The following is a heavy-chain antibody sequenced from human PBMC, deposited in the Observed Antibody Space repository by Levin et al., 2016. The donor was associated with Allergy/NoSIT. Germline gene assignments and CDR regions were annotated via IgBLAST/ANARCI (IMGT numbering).Heavy chain of an antibody. V-gene: IGHV1-46*01. D-gene: IGHD5-12*01. J-gene: IGHJ6*03. Sequence: ASVKVSCKASGYTFTSYYMHWVRQAPGQGLEWMGIINPSGGSTSYAQKFQGRVTMTRDTSTSTVYMELSSLRSEDTAVYYCARDGGFSGYDYYYYYMDVWGKGTTVTVSS. CDR3: ARDGGFSGYDYYYYYMDV. CDR1: GYTFTSYY. CDR2: INPSGGST.